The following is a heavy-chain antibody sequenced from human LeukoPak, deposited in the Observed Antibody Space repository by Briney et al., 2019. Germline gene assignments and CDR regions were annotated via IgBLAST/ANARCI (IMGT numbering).Heavy chain of an antibody. CDR1: GGSFSGYY. V-gene: IGHV4-34*01. D-gene: IGHD6-19*01. CDR3: ASTASIAVAGTA. J-gene: IGHJ5*02. Sequence: PSETLSLTCAVYGGSFSGYYWSWIRQPPGKGLEWIGEINHSGSTNYNPSLKSRVTISVDTSKNQFSLKLSSVTAADTAAYYCASTASIAVAGTAWGQGTLVTVSS. CDR2: INHSGST.